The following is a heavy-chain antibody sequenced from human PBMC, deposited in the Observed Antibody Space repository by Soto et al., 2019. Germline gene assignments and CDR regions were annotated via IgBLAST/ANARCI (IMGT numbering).Heavy chain of an antibody. D-gene: IGHD6-19*01. J-gene: IGHJ4*02. V-gene: IGHV3-30*18. CDR3: AKDAVIAVAGAPPYCDY. Sequence: QVQLVESGGGVVQPGRSLRLSCAASGFTFSSYGMHWVRQAPGKGLEWVAVISYDGSNKYYADSVKGRFTISRDNSKNTLYLQMNSLRAEDTAVYDCAKDAVIAVAGAPPYCDYWGQGTLVTVSS. CDR2: ISYDGSNK. CDR1: GFTFSSYG.